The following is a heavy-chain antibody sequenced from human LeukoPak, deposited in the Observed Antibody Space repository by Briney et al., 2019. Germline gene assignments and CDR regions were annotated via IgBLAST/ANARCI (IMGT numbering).Heavy chain of an antibody. V-gene: IGHV3-23*01. J-gene: IGHJ4*02. D-gene: IGHD7-27*01. CDR1: GFTFSSYA. CDR3: AKTPIRLTGGWDYFDY. Sequence: GGSLRLSCAASGFTFSSYAMSWVRQAPGKGLEWVSAISGSGGSTYYADSVKGRFTISRDNSKNTLYLQMNSLRAEDTAVYYCAKTPIRLTGGWDYFDYWGQGTLVTVSS. CDR2: ISGSGGST.